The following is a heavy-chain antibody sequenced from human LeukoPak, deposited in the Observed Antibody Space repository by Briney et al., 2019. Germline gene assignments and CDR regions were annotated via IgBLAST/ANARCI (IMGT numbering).Heavy chain of an antibody. Sequence: GGSLRLSCAASGFTFSSYSMNWVRQAPGKGLEWVSAISGSGGSTYYADSVKGRFTISRGNSKNTLYLQMNSLRAEDTAVYYCVARMRITMVRGVSPFWGQGTLVTVSS. CDR1: GFTFSSYS. CDR3: VARMRITMVRGVSPF. V-gene: IGHV3-23*01. D-gene: IGHD3-10*01. J-gene: IGHJ4*02. CDR2: ISGSGGST.